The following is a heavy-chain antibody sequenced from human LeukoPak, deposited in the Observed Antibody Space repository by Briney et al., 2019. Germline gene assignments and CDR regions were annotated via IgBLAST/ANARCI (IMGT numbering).Heavy chain of an antibody. V-gene: IGHV4-59*01. CDR2: IYYSGST. D-gene: IGHD3-22*01. J-gene: IGHJ5*02. CDR1: GGSISSYY. Sequence: SETLSLTCTVSGGSISSYYWSWIRQPPGKGLEWIGYIYYSGSTNYNPSLKSRVTISVDTSKNQFSLKLSPVTAADTAVYYCARDVYYYDSREIGGWFDPWGQGTLVTVSS. CDR3: ARDVYYYDSREIGGWFDP.